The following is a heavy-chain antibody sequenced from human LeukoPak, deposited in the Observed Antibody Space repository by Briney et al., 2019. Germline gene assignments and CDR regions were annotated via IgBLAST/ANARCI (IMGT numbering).Heavy chain of an antibody. D-gene: IGHD4-17*01. Sequence: GRSLRLSCAASGFTFDDYAMHWVRQAPGKGLEWVSGISWNSGSIGYADSVKGRFTISRDKAKNSLYLQMNGLRAEDTALYYCAKEVSGDDAFDIWGQGTMVTVSS. J-gene: IGHJ3*02. CDR1: GFTFDDYA. CDR2: ISWNSGSI. CDR3: AKEVSGDDAFDI. V-gene: IGHV3-9*01.